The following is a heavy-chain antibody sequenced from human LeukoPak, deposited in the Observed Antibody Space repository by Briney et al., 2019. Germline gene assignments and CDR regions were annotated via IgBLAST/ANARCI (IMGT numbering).Heavy chain of an antibody. D-gene: IGHD6-19*01. Sequence: GGSLRLSCAASGFTFSSYEMNWVRQAPGKGLEWVSYISSSGSTIYYADSVKGRFTISRDNAKNSLYLQMNSLRAEDTAVYYCARDTPLSSGWPVDYYYYYYMDVWGKGTTVTISS. CDR1: GFTFSSYE. J-gene: IGHJ6*03. V-gene: IGHV3-48*03. CDR3: ARDTPLSSGWPVDYYYYYYMDV. CDR2: ISSSGSTI.